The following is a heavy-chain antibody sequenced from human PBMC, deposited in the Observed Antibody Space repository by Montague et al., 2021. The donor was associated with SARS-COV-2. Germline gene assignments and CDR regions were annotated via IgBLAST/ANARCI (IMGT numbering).Heavy chain of an antibody. CDR3: ARDSFGMDV. CDR1: GFTFSNFD. J-gene: IGHJ6*02. Sequence: SLRLSCAASGFTFSNFDMYWVRQTPGKGLEWVGVISYDENNKYYADSVKGRFTISRDNSKNTLYLQMNSLRADDTAIYYCARDSFGMDVWGQGTTVTVSS. CDR2: ISYDENNK. V-gene: IGHV3-30-3*01.